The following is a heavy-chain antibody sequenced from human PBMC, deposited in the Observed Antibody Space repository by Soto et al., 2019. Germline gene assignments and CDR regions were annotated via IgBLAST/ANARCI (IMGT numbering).Heavy chain of an antibody. J-gene: IGHJ4*02. D-gene: IGHD1-7*01. CDR1: GFTFSSYA. CDR2: ISGSGGST. CDR3: AKDPDGTTSVFDY. Sequence: SGGSLRLSCAASGFTFSSYAMSWVRQAPGKGLEWVSAISGSGGSTYYADSVKGRFTISRDNSKNTLYLQMNSLRAEDTAVYYCAKDPDGTTSVFDYWGQGTLVTVSS. V-gene: IGHV3-23*01.